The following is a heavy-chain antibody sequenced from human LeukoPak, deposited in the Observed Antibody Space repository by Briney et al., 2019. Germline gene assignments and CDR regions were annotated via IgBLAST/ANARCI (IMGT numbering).Heavy chain of an antibody. D-gene: IGHD3-3*01. CDR2: INTANGST. V-gene: IGHV1-3*04. Sequence: GASVKVSCKASGYSFTDYAMHWVRQAPGQRLEWMGWINTANGSTKYSQKFQGRVTITRDTSASRAYMELSSLRSEDTAVYYCARLRVALSFDYWGQGTLVTVSS. CDR1: GYSFTDYA. J-gene: IGHJ4*02. CDR3: ARLRVALSFDY.